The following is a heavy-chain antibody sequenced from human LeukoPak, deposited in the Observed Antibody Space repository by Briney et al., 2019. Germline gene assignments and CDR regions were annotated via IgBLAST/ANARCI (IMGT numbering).Heavy chain of an antibody. Sequence: PGGSLRLSCAASGFTFSSYAMHWLRQAPGKGLEWVAVISYDGSNKYYADSVKGRFTISRDNSKNTPYLQMNSLRAEDTAVYYCARDVNYYDSSGYYDYWGQGTLVTVSS. CDR1: GFTFSSYA. D-gene: IGHD3-22*01. CDR2: ISYDGSNK. V-gene: IGHV3-30-3*01. J-gene: IGHJ4*02. CDR3: ARDVNYYDSSGYYDY.